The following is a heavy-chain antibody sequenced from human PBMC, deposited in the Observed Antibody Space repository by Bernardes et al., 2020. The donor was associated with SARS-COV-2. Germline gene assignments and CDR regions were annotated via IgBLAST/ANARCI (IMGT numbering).Heavy chain of an antibody. CDR2: ITGSGSST. D-gene: IGHD6-19*01. Sequence: GGSLRLSCAASGFTFSSYAMGWVRQAPGKGLEWVSAITGSGSSTYYADSVKGRFTISRDSSKNTVYLQMNSLRAEDTAVYYCAKLGDSAWSENYYFDYWGQGTLVTVSS. CDR1: GFTFSSYA. V-gene: IGHV3-23*01. CDR3: AKLGDSAWSENYYFDY. J-gene: IGHJ4*02.